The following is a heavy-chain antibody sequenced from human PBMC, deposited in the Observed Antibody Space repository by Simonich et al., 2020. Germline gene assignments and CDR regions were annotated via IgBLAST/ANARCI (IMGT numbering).Heavy chain of an antibody. Sequence: EVQLVESGGGLVQPGGSLRLSCAASGFTFSSYSMTWVRQAPGKGLEWVSYISSSSSPIYYADSVKGRFTISRANAKNSLYLQMNSLRAEDTAVYYCARDSSYYAFDIWGQGTMVTVSS. CDR1: GFTFSSYS. CDR3: ARDSSYYAFDI. V-gene: IGHV3-48*01. D-gene: IGHD5-12*01. J-gene: IGHJ3*02. CDR2: ISSSSSPI.